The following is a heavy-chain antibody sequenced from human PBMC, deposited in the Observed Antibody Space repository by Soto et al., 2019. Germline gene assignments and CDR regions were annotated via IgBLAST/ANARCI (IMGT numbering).Heavy chain of an antibody. J-gene: IGHJ6*02. D-gene: IGHD2-2*01. Sequence: GGSLRLSCSASGFTFSSYAMHWVRQAPGKGLEYVSAISSNGGSTYYADSVKGRFTISRDNSKNTLYLQMSSLRAEDTAVYYSSRTAGRHYQPYYHHGMDVWGQGSTVTVSS. CDR1: GFTFSSYA. CDR2: ISSNGGST. V-gene: IGHV3-64D*06. CDR3: SRTAGRHYQPYYHHGMDV.